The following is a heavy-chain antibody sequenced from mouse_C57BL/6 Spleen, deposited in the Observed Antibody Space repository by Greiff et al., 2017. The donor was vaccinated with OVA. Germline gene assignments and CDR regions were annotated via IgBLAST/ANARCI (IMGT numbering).Heavy chain of an antibody. CDR1: GFTFSDYG. CDR2: ISSGSSTI. Sequence: EVQLVESGGGLVKPGGSLKLSCAASGFTFSDYGMHWVRQAPEKGLEWVAYISSGSSTIYYADTVYGRFTISRDYAKNTLFMQMTSLKSENTAMYYCARRDGSSGAWFAYWGQGTLVTVSA. V-gene: IGHV5-17*01. D-gene: IGHD1-3*01. J-gene: IGHJ3*01. CDR3: ARRDGSSGAWFAY.